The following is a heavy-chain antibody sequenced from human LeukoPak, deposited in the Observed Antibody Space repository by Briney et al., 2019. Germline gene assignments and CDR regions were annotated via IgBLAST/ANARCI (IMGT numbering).Heavy chain of an antibody. CDR3: AKRNTMVRGGPCFDY. CDR2: IFGKGDTT. J-gene: IGHJ4*02. CDR1: GFTFSNHG. V-gene: IGHV3-23*01. D-gene: IGHD3-10*01. Sequence: GGSLRLSCAASGFTFSNHGMNWVRQAPGKGLEWVSIIFGKGDTTYYADSVKGRFTVSRANSTGSLDLQMNDLRPDDTAIYYCAKRNTMVRGGPCFDYWGQGLLVTVSS.